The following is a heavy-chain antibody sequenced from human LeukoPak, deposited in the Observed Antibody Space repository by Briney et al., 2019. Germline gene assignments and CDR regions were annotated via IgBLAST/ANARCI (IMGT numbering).Heavy chain of an antibody. CDR1: GFTSSSYA. Sequence: GGSLRLSCAASGFTSSSYAMYWVRQAPGKGLEWVAVISYDGSNKYYADSVKGRFTISRDNSKNTLYLQMNSLRAEDTAVYYCAREIGYSSSRQGVYFQHWGQGTLVTVSS. CDR2: ISYDGSNK. CDR3: AREIGYSSSRQGVYFQH. V-gene: IGHV3-30*04. J-gene: IGHJ1*01. D-gene: IGHD6-13*01.